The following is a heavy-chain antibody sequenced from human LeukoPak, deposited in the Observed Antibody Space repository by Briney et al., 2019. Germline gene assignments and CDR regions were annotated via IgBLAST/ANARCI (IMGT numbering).Heavy chain of an antibody. CDR2: IYTSGST. CDR1: GGSISSGSYY. CDR3: ARVTTGGYYNY. V-gene: IGHV4-61*02. J-gene: IGHJ4*02. D-gene: IGHD3-22*01. Sequence: SQTLSLTCSVSGGSISSGSYYWSWIRQPAGKGLEWIGRIYTSGSTNYNPSLKSRVTMSFDASNNQFSLRLSSVTAADTAVYCCARVTTGGYYNYWGQGTLVTVSS.